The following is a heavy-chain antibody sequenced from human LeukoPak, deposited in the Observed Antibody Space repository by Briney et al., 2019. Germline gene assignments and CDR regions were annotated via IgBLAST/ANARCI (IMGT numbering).Heavy chain of an antibody. CDR1: GFTFSSYG. D-gene: IGHD3-10*01. J-gene: IGHJ4*02. CDR2: TWYYGSNK. Sequence: PGGSLRLSCAASGFTFSSYGMHWLRQAPGEGREWVVVTWYYGSNKLYADSVKGRFTISRDNSKNTLYLQMNSLRAEDTAVYYCAKAAQSRLRYYGSGSYEDYWGQGTLVTVAS. CDR3: AKAAQSRLRYYGSGSYEDY. V-gene: IGHV3-33*06.